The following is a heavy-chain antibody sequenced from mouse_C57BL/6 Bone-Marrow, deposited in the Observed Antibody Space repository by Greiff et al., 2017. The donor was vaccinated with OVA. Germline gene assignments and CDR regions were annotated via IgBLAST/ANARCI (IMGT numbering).Heavy chain of an antibody. V-gene: IGHV1-50*01. CDR2: IDPSDSYT. CDR1: GYTFTRYW. Sequence: QVQLQQPGAELVKPGASVKLSCKASGYTFTRYWMQWVKQRPGQGLEWIGEIDPSDSYTNYNQKFKGKATLTVDTSSSTAYMQLSSLTSEDSAVYYCAHSSGYYWGQGTLVTVSA. J-gene: IGHJ3*01. D-gene: IGHD3-2*02. CDR3: AHSSGYY.